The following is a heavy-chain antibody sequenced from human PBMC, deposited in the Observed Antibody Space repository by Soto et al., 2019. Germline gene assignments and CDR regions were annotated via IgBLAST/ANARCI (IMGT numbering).Heavy chain of an antibody. CDR3: AREAGGGELKQAYYYYMDV. Sequence: SETLSLTCAVYGGSFSGYYWSWIRQPPGKGLEWIGEINHSGSTNYNPSLKSRITISVDTSKNHFSLKLSSVTAADTAVYYCAREAGGGELKQAYYYYMDVWGKGTTVTVSS. CDR1: GGSFSGYY. D-gene: IGHD2-21*01. J-gene: IGHJ6*03. V-gene: IGHV4-34*01. CDR2: INHSGST.